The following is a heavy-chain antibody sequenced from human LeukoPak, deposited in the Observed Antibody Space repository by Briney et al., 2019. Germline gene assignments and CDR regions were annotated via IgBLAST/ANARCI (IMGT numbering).Heavy chain of an antibody. D-gene: IGHD6-19*01. CDR3: ARDPSIAVAGIDY. J-gene: IGHJ4*02. V-gene: IGHV1-18*04. CDR2: ISAYNGNT. Sequence: ASVKVSCKASGYTFTGYYMHWVRQAPGQGLEWMGWISAYNGNTNYAQKLQGRVTMTTDTSTSTAYMELRSLRSDDTAVYYCARDPSIAVAGIDYWGQGTLVTVSS. CDR1: GYTFTGYY.